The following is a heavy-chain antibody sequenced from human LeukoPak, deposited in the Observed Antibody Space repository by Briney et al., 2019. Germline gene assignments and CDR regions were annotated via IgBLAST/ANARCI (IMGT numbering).Heavy chain of an antibody. J-gene: IGHJ6*02. CDR3: ARQLGLYGMDV. CDR1: GFSLSTSGMC. V-gene: IGHV2-70*11. Sequence: GSGPTLVNPTQTLTLTCTFSGFSLSTSGMCVSWIRQPPGKDLEWLARIDWDDDKYYSTSLKTRLTISKDTSKNQVVLTMTNMDPVDTATYHCARQLGLYGMDVWGQGTTVTVSS. D-gene: IGHD3-3*02. CDR2: IDWDDDK.